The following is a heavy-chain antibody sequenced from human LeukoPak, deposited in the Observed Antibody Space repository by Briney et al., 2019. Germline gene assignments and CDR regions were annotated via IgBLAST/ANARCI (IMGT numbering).Heavy chain of an antibody. CDR2: ISGSGGST. D-gene: IGHD1-26*01. V-gene: IGHV3-23*01. CDR1: GFTFSSYA. CDR3: AKADLVGATEGGSDY. J-gene: IGHJ4*02. Sequence: GGSLRLSCAASGFTFSSYAMSWVRHAPGEGLEWVSAISGSGGSTYYADSVKGRFIISRDNSKNTLYLQMNSLRAEDTAVYYCAKADLVGATEGGSDYWGQGTLVTVSS.